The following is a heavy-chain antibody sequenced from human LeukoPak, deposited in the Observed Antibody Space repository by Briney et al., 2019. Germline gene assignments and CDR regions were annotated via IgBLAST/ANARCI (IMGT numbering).Heavy chain of an antibody. CDR2: ISRSGSTK. Sequence: PGGSLRLSCAASGFTFSDYNMRWIRQAPGKGLEWVSSISRSGSTKYYADSVKGRFTISRDNVKNSLYLQMNSLRAEDTAVYYCAKFDDSSGYYLDYFDYWGQGTLVTVSS. D-gene: IGHD3-22*01. CDR1: GFTFSDYN. V-gene: IGHV3-11*01. CDR3: AKFDDSSGYYLDYFDY. J-gene: IGHJ4*02.